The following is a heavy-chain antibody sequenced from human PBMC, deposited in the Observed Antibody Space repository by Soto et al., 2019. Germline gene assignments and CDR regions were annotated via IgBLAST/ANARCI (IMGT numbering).Heavy chain of an antibody. V-gene: IGHV3-7*01. CDR2: IKRDGSDK. D-gene: IGHD6-13*01. Sequence: GGSLRLSCAASEFTFSSYWMTWVRLAPGRGLEWVANIKRDGSDKYYVGSVKGRFTISRDNAKNSLYLQMNSLRVEDTAVYFCARDQGCSSNCWGAFDRWGQGTMVTVSS. CDR3: ARDQGCSSNCWGAFDR. J-gene: IGHJ3*02. CDR1: EFTFSSYW.